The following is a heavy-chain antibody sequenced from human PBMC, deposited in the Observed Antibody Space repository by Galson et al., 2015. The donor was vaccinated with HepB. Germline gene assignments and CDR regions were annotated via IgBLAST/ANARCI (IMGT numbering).Heavy chain of an antibody. CDR3: AHTGGNYSSSFSGGDYYYGMDV. CDR2: IYWDDDK. J-gene: IGHJ6*02. CDR1: GFSLSTSGVG. D-gene: IGHD6-6*01. V-gene: IGHV2-5*02. Sequence: PALVKPTQTLTLTCTFSGFSLSTSGVGVGWIRQPPGKALEWLALIYWDDDKRYSPSLKSRLTITKDASKNQVVLTMTNMDPVDTATYYCAHTGGNYSSSFSGGDYYYGMDVWGQGTTVTVSS.